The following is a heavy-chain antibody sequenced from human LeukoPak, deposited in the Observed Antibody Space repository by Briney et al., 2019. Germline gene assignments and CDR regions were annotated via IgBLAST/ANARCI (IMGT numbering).Heavy chain of an antibody. Sequence: ASVKVSCKASGYTFTSYFIHWVRQAPGQGLEWMGIINPSSGSTSYAQKFQDRLTMTRDTSTSTVYMDLSSLGSEDTAIYYCARAQGIAATGARAFDCWGQGTLVTVSS. D-gene: IGHD6-13*01. CDR1: GYTFTSYF. V-gene: IGHV1-46*01. J-gene: IGHJ4*02. CDR2: INPSSGST. CDR3: ARAQGIAATGARAFDC.